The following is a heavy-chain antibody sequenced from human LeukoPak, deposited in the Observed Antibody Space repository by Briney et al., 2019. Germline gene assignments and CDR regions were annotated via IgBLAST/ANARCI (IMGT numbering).Heavy chain of an antibody. J-gene: IGHJ4*02. Sequence: ASVKVSCKASGYTFTGYYMHWVRQAPGQGLEWMGWINPNSGGTNYAQKFQGRVTMTRDTSISTAYMELSRLRSDDTAVYYCARGGIGMVRGVETYFDYWGQGTLVTASS. CDR1: GYTFTGYY. D-gene: IGHD3-10*01. V-gene: IGHV1-2*02. CDR3: ARGGIGMVRGVETYFDY. CDR2: INPNSGGT.